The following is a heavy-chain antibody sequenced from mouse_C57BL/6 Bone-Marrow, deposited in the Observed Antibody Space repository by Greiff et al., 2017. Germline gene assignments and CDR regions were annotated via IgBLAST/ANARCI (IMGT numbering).Heavy chain of an antibody. Sequence: QVQLQQSGAELVRPGTSVKMSCKASGYTFTNYWIGWAKQRPGHGLEWIGDINPGGGYTNYNAKFKGKDTLTADKSSSTAYMQFSSLTSEDSAIYYCSRRKAGYYLDYWVQGTTLTVSS. D-gene: IGHD2-2*01. V-gene: IGHV1-63*01. CDR3: SRRKAGYYLDY. J-gene: IGHJ2*01. CDR2: INPGGGYT. CDR1: GYTFTNYW.